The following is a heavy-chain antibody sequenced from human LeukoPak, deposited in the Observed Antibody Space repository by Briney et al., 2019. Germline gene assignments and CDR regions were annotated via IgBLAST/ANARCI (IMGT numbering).Heavy chain of an antibody. CDR1: GFTFSSYG. CDR3: AKDARYCSSTSCLGYYYYYYMDV. D-gene: IGHD2-2*01. J-gene: IGHJ6*03. CDR2: IRYDGSNK. V-gene: IGHV3-30*02. Sequence: GGSLRLSCAASGFTFSSYGMHWVRQAPGKGLEWVAFIRYDGSNKYYADSVKGRFTISRDNSKNTLYLQMNSLRAEDTAVYYCAKDARYCSSTSCLGYYYYYYMDVWGKGTTVTVSS.